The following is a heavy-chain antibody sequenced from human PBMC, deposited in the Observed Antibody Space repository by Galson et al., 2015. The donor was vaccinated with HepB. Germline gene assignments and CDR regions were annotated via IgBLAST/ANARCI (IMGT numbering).Heavy chain of an antibody. J-gene: IGHJ6*02. D-gene: IGHD2-15*01. CDR1: GSTFSSYG. CDR2: ISYDGSNK. Sequence: LRLSCAASGSTFSSYGMHWVRQAPGKGLEWVAVISYDGSNKYYADSVKGRFTISRDNSKNTLYLQMNSLRAEDTAVYYCAKADYCSGKGGRCYYYGMDVWGQGTTVTVSS. CDR3: AKADYCSGKGGRCYYYGMDV. V-gene: IGHV3-30*18.